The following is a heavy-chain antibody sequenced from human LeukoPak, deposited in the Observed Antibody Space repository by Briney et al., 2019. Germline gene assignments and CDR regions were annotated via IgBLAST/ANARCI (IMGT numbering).Heavy chain of an antibody. Sequence: SQTLSLTCTVSGGSISSGSYYWSWIRQPAGKGLEWIGRIYTSGSTNYNPSLKSRVTMSVDTSKNQFSLKLSSVTAADTAVYYCARDLGMIGHYWGQGTLVTVSS. J-gene: IGHJ4*02. D-gene: IGHD3-22*01. CDR2: IYTSGST. CDR3: ARDLGMIGHY. V-gene: IGHV4-61*02. CDR1: GGSISSGSYY.